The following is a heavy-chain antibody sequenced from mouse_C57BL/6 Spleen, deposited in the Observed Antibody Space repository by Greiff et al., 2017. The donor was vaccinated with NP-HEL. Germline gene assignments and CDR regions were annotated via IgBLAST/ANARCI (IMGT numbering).Heavy chain of an antibody. J-gene: IGHJ2*01. Sequence: EVQLQESGPGLVKPSQSLSLTCSVTGYSITSGYYWNWIRQFPGNKLEWMGYISYDGSNNYNPSLKNRISITRDTSKNQFFLKLNSVTTEDTATYYCASVFITTVVAHFDYWGQGTTLTVSS. CDR3: ASVFITTVVAHFDY. D-gene: IGHD1-1*01. V-gene: IGHV3-6*01. CDR2: ISYDGSN. CDR1: GYSITSGYY.